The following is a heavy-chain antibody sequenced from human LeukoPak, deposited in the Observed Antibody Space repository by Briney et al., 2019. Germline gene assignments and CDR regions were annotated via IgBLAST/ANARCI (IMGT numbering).Heavy chain of an antibody. Sequence: GGSLGLSCAASGFTFSGHWMSWVRQAPGKGLEWVANINQGGSDKYYVDSVKGRFTISRDNANNLLYLQMNSLRGEDTAVYYCTRDRSRAEDDWGQGTLVTVSS. CDR1: GFTFSGHW. V-gene: IGHV3-7*01. CDR3: TRDRSRAEDD. CDR2: INQGGSDK. D-gene: IGHD1-14*01. J-gene: IGHJ4*02.